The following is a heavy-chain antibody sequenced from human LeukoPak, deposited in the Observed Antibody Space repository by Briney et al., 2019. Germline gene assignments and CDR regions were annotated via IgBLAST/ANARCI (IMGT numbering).Heavy chain of an antibody. D-gene: IGHD5-12*01. J-gene: IGHJ4*02. CDR2: MNPNSGDT. CDR3: ARGLREYSDDDFPIPGY. V-gene: IGHV1-8*01. Sequence: ASVKVSRKSSGYTFTNYDINWVRQATGQGLEWMGWMNPNSGDTGYAQKFQGRVTMTRDTSISTAYMELSSLRSEDTAVYYCARGLREYSDDDFPIPGYWGQGTLVTVSS. CDR1: GYTFTNYD.